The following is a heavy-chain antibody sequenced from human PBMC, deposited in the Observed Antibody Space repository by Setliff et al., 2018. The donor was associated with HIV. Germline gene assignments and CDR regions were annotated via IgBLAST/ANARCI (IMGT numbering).Heavy chain of an antibody. CDR1: GFMFSDYW. J-gene: IGHJ5*02. D-gene: IGHD6-13*01. CDR2: IKEDGSEM. CDR3: ARDTPYSSSWFHWFDP. Sequence: GGSLRLSCVVSGFMFSDYWMNWVRQAPGKGLEWVANIKEDGSEMYYIDSVKGRFTISRNNAKKSLYLQMNSLRAEDTALYYCARDTPYSSSWFHWFDPWGQGTLVTVSS. V-gene: IGHV3-7*05.